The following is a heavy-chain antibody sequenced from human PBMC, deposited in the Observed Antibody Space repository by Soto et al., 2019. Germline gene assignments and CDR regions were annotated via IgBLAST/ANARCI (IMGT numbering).Heavy chain of an antibody. D-gene: IGHD3-22*01. Sequence: QVQLVQSGAEVKKPGSSVKVSCKASGGTFSSYTISWVRQAPGQGLEWMGRIIPILGITNYAQKFQGRVTITADTSTSTAYMELSSLRSEDTAVYYCASGDGYYSSGPGFDYWGQGTLVTVSS. J-gene: IGHJ4*02. V-gene: IGHV1-69*02. CDR3: ASGDGYYSSGPGFDY. CDR1: GGTFSSYT. CDR2: IIPILGIT.